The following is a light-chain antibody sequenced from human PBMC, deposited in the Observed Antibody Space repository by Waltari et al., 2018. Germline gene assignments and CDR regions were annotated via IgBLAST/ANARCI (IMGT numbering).Light chain of an antibody. CDR1: QSVGSS. Sequence: EIVLTQSPVTLSLAPGERATLSCWASQSVGSSLAWYQQKPGQAPRLLMYDASNRATGVPARFNGSGSGTDFTLTISSLQPEDFATYYCQQSHSSPLTFGGGTNVEIK. V-gene: IGKV3-11*01. CDR2: DAS. CDR3: QQSHSSPLT. J-gene: IGKJ4*01.